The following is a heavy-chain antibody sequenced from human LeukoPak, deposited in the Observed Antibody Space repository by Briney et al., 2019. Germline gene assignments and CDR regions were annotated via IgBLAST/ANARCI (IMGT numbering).Heavy chain of an antibody. D-gene: IGHD3-10*01. CDR1: GFTFSDYY. CDR2: ISSSGSTI. V-gene: IGHV3-11*01. CDR3: ARDSIVRGNIGNDMDV. Sequence: GGSLRLSCAASGFTFSDYYMSWIRQAPGKGLEWVSYISSSGSTIYYADSVKGRFTISRDNAKNSLYLQMNGLRAEDTAVYYCARDSIVRGNIGNDMDVWGKGTTVTVSS. J-gene: IGHJ6*03.